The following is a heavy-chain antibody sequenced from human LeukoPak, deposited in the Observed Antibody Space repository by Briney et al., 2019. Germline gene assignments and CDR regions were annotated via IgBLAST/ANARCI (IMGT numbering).Heavy chain of an antibody. CDR1: GYTFTSYG. CDR3: ARCPRYYYDSSGYYNWFDP. Sequence: ASVKVSCKASGYTFTSYGISWVRQAPGQGLEWMGWISAYNGNTNYAQKLQGRVTMTTDTSTSTAYMELRSLRSDDTAVYYCARCPRYYYDSSGYYNWFDPWGQGTLVTVSS. CDR2: ISAYNGNT. J-gene: IGHJ5*02. D-gene: IGHD3-22*01. V-gene: IGHV1-18*01.